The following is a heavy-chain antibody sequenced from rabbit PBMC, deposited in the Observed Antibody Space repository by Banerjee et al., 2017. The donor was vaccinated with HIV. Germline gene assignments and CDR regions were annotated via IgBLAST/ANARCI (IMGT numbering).Heavy chain of an antibody. CDR2: IDPVFGRT. D-gene: IGHD1-1*01. J-gene: IGHJ4*01. CDR1: GFDFSSYG. CDR3: VRDLLASSGGAYNHPLNL. V-gene: IGHV1S47*01. Sequence: QEQLVESGGGLVQPGGSLKLSCKASGFDFSSYGVSWVRQAPGKGLEWIGYIDPVFGRTYYASWVNGRFTISSHDAQNTLYLQLSSLTAADTATYFCVRDLLASSGGAYNHPLNLWGQGTLVTVS.